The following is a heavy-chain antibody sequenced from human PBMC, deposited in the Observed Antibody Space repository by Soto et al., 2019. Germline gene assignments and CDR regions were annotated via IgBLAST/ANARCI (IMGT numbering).Heavy chain of an antibody. CDR3: ARGVENSSGWYSDAFDI. V-gene: IGHV1-18*01. CDR1: GSTFTSYG. D-gene: IGHD6-19*01. CDR2: ISAYNGNT. Sequence: ASVKVSCKASGSTFTSYGISWVRQAPGQGLEWMGWISAYNGNTNYAQKLQGRVTMTTDTSTSTAYMELRSLRSDDTAVYYCARGVENSSGWYSDAFDIWGQGTMVTVSS. J-gene: IGHJ3*02.